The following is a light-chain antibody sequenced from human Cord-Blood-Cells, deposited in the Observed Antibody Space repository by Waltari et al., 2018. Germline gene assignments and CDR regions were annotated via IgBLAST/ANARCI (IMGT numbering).Light chain of an antibody. Sequence: DIQMTQSPSSLSASVGDRVTITCRASQSISSYLNWYQQKPGKAPKLPIYAASSLQSGVPSRFSGSGSGTDFTLTISSLQPEDFATYYCQQSYSTPPITFGQGTKVEIK. CDR2: AAS. CDR1: QSISSY. J-gene: IGKJ1*01. CDR3: QQSYSTPPIT. V-gene: IGKV1-39*01.